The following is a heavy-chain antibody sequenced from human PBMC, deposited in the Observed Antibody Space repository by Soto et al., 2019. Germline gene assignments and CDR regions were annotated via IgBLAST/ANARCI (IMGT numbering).Heavy chain of an antibody. CDR3: ARDSRIAAAGTWYFDY. D-gene: IGHD6-13*01. Sequence: SETLSLTCTVSGGSISSYYWSWIRQPPGKGLEWIGYIYYSGSTNYNPSLKSRVTISVDTSKNQFSLKLSSVTAADTAVYYCARDSRIAAAGTWYFDYWGQGTLVTVS. J-gene: IGHJ4*02. CDR2: IYYSGST. V-gene: IGHV4-59*01. CDR1: GGSISSYY.